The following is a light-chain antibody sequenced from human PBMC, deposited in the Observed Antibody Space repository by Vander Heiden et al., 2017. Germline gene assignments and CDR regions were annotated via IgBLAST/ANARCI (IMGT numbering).Light chain of an antibody. J-gene: IGKJ4*01. Sequence: IMMTQSPDSLAVSLGERATINCKSSQTILYSSNNKYYLAWYQQKPGQPPKLLINWASTREFGVPERLSGSGSGTDFTLTINSLQAEDVAVYYCQQYFSTPLTFGGGTKVEIK. CDR1: QTILYSSNNKYY. CDR2: WAS. CDR3: QQYFSTPLT. V-gene: IGKV4-1*01.